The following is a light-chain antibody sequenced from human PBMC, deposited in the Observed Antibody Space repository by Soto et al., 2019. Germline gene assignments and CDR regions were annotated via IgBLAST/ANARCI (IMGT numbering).Light chain of an antibody. Sequence: QSVLTQPASVSGSPGPSITISCTGTSSDVGAYNFVSWYQQHPGKAPKLIIHEVSNRPSGVSNRFSGSKSGNTASLTISGLQAEDEADYYCSSHGGSNTFYVFGSGTKVTVL. V-gene: IGLV2-14*01. J-gene: IGLJ1*01. CDR1: SSDVGAYNF. CDR2: EVS. CDR3: SSHGGSNTFYV.